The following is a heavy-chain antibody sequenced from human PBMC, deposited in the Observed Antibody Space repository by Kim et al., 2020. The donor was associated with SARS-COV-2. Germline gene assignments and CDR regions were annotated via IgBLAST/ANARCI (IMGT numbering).Heavy chain of an antibody. Sequence: GESLKISCKGSGYSFTSYWIGWVRQMPGKGLEWMGIIYPGYSDTRYSPSFQGQVTISADKSISTAYLQWSSLKASDTAMYYCARLPGGGHDTYYYDSSGYYCDYWGQGTLVTVSS. V-gene: IGHV5-51*01. D-gene: IGHD3-22*01. CDR3: ARLPGGGHDTYYYDSSGYYCDY. J-gene: IGHJ4*02. CDR2: IYPGYSDT. CDR1: GYSFTSYW.